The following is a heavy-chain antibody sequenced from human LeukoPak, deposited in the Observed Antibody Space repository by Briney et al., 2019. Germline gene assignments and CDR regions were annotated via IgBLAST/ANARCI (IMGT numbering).Heavy chain of an antibody. V-gene: IGHV1-46*01. Sequence: ASVTVSCKTSGYTFTRYHIHWVRQAPGQGLEWVGVINPSGGSTTYAQNFQGRVTMTRDTSTITVYMELSSLRSDDTAVYYCAREAIFGVVREYYFDYWGQGTLVTVS. CDR2: INPSGGST. CDR3: AREAIFGVVREYYFDY. D-gene: IGHD3-3*01. CDR1: GYTFTRYH. J-gene: IGHJ4*02.